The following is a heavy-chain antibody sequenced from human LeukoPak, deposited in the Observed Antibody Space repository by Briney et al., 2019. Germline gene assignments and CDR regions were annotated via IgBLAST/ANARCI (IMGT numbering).Heavy chain of an antibody. Sequence: GASVKVSCKASGYTFTSYGISWVRQAPGQGLEWMGWISAYNDNTNYAQKLQGRVTMTTDTSTSTAYMELRSLRSDDTAVYYCAWSRYYVPFYYMDVWGKGTTVTVSS. V-gene: IGHV1-18*01. CDR2: ISAYNDNT. J-gene: IGHJ6*03. D-gene: IGHD3-3*01. CDR1: GYTFTSYG. CDR3: AWSRYYVPFYYMDV.